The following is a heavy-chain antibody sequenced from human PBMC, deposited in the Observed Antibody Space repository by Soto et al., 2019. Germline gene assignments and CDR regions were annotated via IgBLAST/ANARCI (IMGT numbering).Heavy chain of an antibody. Sequence: EVQLVETGGGLIQPGGSLRLSCAASGFTVSSNYMSWVRQAPGKGLEWVSVIYSGGSTYYADSVKGRFTISRDNSKNTLYLQMNSLRAEDTAVYYCARARFGELLSHWGPGTLVTVSS. J-gene: IGHJ4*02. V-gene: IGHV3-53*02. CDR1: GFTVSSNY. D-gene: IGHD3-10*01. CDR2: IYSGGST. CDR3: ARARFGELLSH.